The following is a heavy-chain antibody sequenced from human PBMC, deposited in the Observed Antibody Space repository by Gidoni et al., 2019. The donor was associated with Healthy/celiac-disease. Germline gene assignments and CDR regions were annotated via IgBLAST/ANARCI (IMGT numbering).Heavy chain of an antibody. CDR1: GFSLSTSGAG. CDR3: AHSQTGVLRFLEWLGFDY. Sequence: QITLKESGPTLVNPTQTLTLTCTFSGFSLSTSGAGVGWIRQPPGKALAWLALLYWNDDKRYSPSLKSRLTITKDTSKNQVVLTMTNMDPVDTATYYCAHSQTGVLRFLEWLGFDYWGQGTLVTVSS. CDR2: LYWNDDK. J-gene: IGHJ4*02. D-gene: IGHD3-3*01. V-gene: IGHV2-5*01.